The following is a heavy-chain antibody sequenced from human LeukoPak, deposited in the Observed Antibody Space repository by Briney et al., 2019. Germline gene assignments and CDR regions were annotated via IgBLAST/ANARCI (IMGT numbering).Heavy chain of an antibody. CDR2: IYYSGST. Sequence: SETLSLTCTVSGGSISSYYWSWIRQPPGKGLEWLGYIYYSGSTNYNPSLKSRVTISVDTSKNQFSLKLSSVTAADTAVYYCARISSSSWFTGGMDVWGQGTTVTVSS. J-gene: IGHJ6*02. CDR1: GGSISSYY. D-gene: IGHD6-13*01. CDR3: ARISSSSWFTGGMDV. V-gene: IGHV4-59*01.